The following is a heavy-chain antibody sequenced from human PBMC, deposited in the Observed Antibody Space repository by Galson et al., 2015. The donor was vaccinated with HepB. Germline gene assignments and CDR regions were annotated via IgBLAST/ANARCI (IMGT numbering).Heavy chain of an antibody. CDR1: GGFVSRSNSY. V-gene: IGHV4-39*07. J-gene: IGHJ4*02. Sequence: SETLSLTCNVSGGFVSRSNSYWAWVRLSPGKGLEWIVTIAYSGTTYYNPALKSRVLISMATSKNQFSLMLNAVTAADTAVYYCARDHARDYYFDYWGQGTLVTVSS. CDR3: ARDHARDYYFDY. CDR2: IAYSGTT.